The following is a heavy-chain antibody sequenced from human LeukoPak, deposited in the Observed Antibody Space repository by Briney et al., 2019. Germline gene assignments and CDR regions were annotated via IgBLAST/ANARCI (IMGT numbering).Heavy chain of an antibody. CDR2: ISGSGGST. Sequence: PGGSLRLSCAASGFTFSSYAMSWVRQAPGKGLERVSAISGSGGSTYYADSVKGRFTISRDNSKNKLYLQMNSLRAEDTAVYYCAKRIGSCNSISCLYFDHWGQGALVTVSS. V-gene: IGHV3-23*01. CDR1: GFTFSSYA. D-gene: IGHD2-2*01. J-gene: IGHJ4*02. CDR3: AKRIGSCNSISCLYFDH.